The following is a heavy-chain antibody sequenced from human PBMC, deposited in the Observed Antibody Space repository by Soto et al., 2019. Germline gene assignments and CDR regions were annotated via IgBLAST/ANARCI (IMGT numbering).Heavy chain of an antibody. V-gene: IGHV1-8*01. J-gene: IGHJ6*02. CDR2: MNPNSGNT. CDR3: ARWPDGYYYQGIDV. Sequence: QVQLVQSGAEVKKPGASVKVSCKASGYTFTSYDINWVRQATGQGLEWMGWMNPNSGNTGYAQKFQGRVTMTRNTAISTAYMELISLRSEDTAVDYCARWPDGYYYQGIDVWVHGTTGTVSS. CDR1: GYTFTSYD.